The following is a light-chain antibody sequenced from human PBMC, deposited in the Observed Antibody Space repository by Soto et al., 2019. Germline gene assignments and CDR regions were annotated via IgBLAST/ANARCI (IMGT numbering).Light chain of an antibody. Sequence: EIVLTQAPGTLSPSPGERTTLSCRASQSVSNNYLAWYQQKPGQAPRXXIYGASSRATGIPDRFSGSGSGTDLTITISRLEPEDFEVYYCQQYGSSPITFGQGTRLEIK. CDR1: QSVSNNY. CDR2: GAS. J-gene: IGKJ5*01. V-gene: IGKV3-20*01. CDR3: QQYGSSPIT.